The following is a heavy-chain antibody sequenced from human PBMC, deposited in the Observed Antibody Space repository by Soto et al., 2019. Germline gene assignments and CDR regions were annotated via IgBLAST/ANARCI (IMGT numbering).Heavy chain of an antibody. CDR3: TDRDVQY. CDR1: GDSVSSNSAA. J-gene: IGHJ4*02. CDR2: TYFRSKWYT. V-gene: IGHV6-1*01. Sequence: QVQLQQSGPGLVKPSQTLSLTCAISGDSVSSNSAAWNWLRPSSSRGLEWLGRTYFRSKWYTGYAPSVTSRITINPDTSKNPFSLQLTSVTPEDKAVYYCTDRDVQYWGQGTLVTVSS.